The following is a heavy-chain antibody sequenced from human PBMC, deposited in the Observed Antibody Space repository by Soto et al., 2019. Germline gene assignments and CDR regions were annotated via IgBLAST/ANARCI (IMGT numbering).Heavy chain of an antibody. D-gene: IGHD2-8*01. V-gene: IGHV4-61*01. CDR1: GGNISNSRCR. CDR2: IYYSGST. J-gene: IGHJ6*02. CDR3: ARDIMGTNYYYYGMDV. Sequence: PSLTHPLSYTVAGGNISNSRCRWSCIRQPPGKGLEWIGYIYYSGSTNYNPSLKSRVTISVDTSKNQFSLKLSSVTAADTAVYYCARDIMGTNYYYYGMDVWGQGTTVTVSS.